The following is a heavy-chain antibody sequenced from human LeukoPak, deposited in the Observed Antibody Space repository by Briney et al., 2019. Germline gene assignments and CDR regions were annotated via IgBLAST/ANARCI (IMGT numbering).Heavy chain of an antibody. CDR3: ARDKYYDSSGYCY. CDR1: GYTFTGYY. V-gene: IGHV1-2*02. CDR2: INPNSGGT. J-gene: IGHJ4*02. D-gene: IGHD3-22*01. Sequence: ASVKVSCKASGYTFTGYYMHWVRQAPGQGLEWMGWINPNSGGTSYAQKFQGRVTMTRDTSISTAYMELSRLRSDDTAVYYCARDKYYDSSGYCYWGQGTLVTVSS.